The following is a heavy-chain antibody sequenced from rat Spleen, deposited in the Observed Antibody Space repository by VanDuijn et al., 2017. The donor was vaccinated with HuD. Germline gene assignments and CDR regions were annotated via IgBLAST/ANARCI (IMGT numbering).Heavy chain of an antibody. V-gene: IGHV5S10*01. CDR1: GFTFTDYN. CDR2: IIYDGSGT. D-gene: IGHD1-11*01. J-gene: IGHJ2*01. CDR3: ARLLNYGGYGH. Sequence: EVQLVESGGGLVQPGRSLKLSCAASGFTFTDYNMAWIRQAPKKGLEWVATIIYDGSGTYYRDSVKGRFTISRDNAKNTLYLQMDSLRSEDTATYYCARLLNYGGYGHWGQGVMVTVSS.